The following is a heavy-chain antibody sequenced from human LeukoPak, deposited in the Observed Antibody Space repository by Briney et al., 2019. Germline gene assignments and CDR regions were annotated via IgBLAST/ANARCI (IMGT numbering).Heavy chain of an antibody. D-gene: IGHD2-15*01. CDR1: GLTFTSYS. Sequence: PGGSLRLSYAASGLTFTSYSMIWVSDAPGKGLEGVSSIRSSSTYIYYADLVTGRFTISRDNAKNSLFLQMNSLRAEDTAVYYCARAGYCSGGNCYLDYWGQGTLVTVSS. J-gene: IGHJ4*03. CDR3: ARAGYCSGGNCYLDY. V-gene: IGHV3-21*06. CDR2: IRSSSTYI.